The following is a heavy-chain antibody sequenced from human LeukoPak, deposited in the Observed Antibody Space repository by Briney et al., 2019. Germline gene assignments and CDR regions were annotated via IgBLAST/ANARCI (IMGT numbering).Heavy chain of an antibody. CDR1: GYTVTGYY. CDR2: INPNSGGT. V-gene: IGHV1-2*02. D-gene: IGHD1-26*01. Sequence: GASVKVSCKASGYTVTGYYMHWVRQAPGQGLEWMGWINPNSGGTNYAQKFQGRVTMTRDTSISTAYMELSRLRSDDTAVYYCARVSYGGSYLLDYWGQGTLVTVSS. J-gene: IGHJ4*02. CDR3: ARVSYGGSYLLDY.